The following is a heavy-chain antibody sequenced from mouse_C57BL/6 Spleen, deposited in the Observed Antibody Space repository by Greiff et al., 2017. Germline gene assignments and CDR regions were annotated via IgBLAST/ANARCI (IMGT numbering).Heavy chain of an antibody. CDR2: INPNNGGT. CDR1: GYTFTDYY. CDR3: ARRDGAHFDY. J-gene: IGHJ2*01. Sequence: EVQLQQSGPELVKPGASVKISCKASGYTFTDYYMNWVKQSHGKSLEWIGDINPNNGGTSYNQKFKGKATLTVDKSSSTAYMELRSLTSEDSAVYYCARRDGAHFDYWGQGTTLTVSS. D-gene: IGHD1-1*02. V-gene: IGHV1-26*01.